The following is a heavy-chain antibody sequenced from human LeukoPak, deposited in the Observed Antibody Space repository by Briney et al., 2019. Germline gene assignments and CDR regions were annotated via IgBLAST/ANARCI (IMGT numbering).Heavy chain of an antibody. Sequence: SESLSLTCTVSGGSISRYYWSWIRQPPGKGLEWSGDIYYSGSTNYTPSLKSRVTISVDTSKNQFSLKLSYVTAADTAVYYCARVGISSGRYYYMDVWGKGTTVTVSS. CDR1: GGSISRYY. J-gene: IGHJ6*03. CDR2: IYYSGST. CDR3: ARVGISSGRYYYMDV. V-gene: IGHV4-59*01. D-gene: IGHD6-13*01.